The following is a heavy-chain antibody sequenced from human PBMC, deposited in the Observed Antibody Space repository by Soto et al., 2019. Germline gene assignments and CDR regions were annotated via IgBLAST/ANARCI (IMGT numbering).Heavy chain of an antibody. D-gene: IGHD3-3*01. V-gene: IGHV3-23*01. J-gene: IGHJ4*02. CDR3: ATGRANTIFGVDTLFDY. Sequence: PGGSLRLSCAASGFTFSNFAMSWVRQAPGRGLEWVSVIGGGGGGTSYADSVKGRFTISRDNSKDTLYLHMNSLRAEDTAVYYCATGRANTIFGVDTLFDYWGQGTLVTVSS. CDR1: GFTFSNFA. CDR2: IGGGGGGT.